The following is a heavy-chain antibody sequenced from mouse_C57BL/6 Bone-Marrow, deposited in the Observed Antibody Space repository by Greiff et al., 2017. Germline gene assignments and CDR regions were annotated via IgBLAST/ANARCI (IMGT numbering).Heavy chain of an antibody. CDR3: ARSYYSNYVDYWYFDV. Sequence: EVQLQQSGPELVKPGASVKIPCKASGYTFTDYNMEWVKQSHGKSLEWIGDINPNNGGTIYNQKFKGKATLTVDKSSSTAYMELRSLTSEDTAVYYCARSYYSNYVDYWYFDVWGTGTTVTVSS. CDR2: INPNNGGT. V-gene: IGHV1-18*01. J-gene: IGHJ1*03. D-gene: IGHD2-5*01. CDR1: GYTFTDYN.